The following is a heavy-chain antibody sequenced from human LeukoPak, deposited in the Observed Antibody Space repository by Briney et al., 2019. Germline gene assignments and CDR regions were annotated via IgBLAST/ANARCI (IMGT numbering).Heavy chain of an antibody. D-gene: IGHD7-27*01. V-gene: IGHV3-23*01. CDR2: ISASGGNT. CDR3: ARNWAFDY. Sequence: NPGGSLRLSCAPSGFTFSSSAMSWVRQAPGKGLEWVSLISASGGNTFYADSVKGRFTISRDNSKNTLYLQTSSLRAEDTAVYYCARNWAFDYCGQGTLVTVSS. J-gene: IGHJ4*02. CDR1: GFTFSSSA.